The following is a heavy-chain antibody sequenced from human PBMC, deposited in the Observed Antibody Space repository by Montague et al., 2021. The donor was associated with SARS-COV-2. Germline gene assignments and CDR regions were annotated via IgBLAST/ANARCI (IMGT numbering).Heavy chain of an antibody. V-gene: IGHV3-74*01. CDR1: GFTFNSYW. J-gene: IGHJ6*02. CDR3: ARGGPLSYYYYGMDV. D-gene: IGHD1-14*01. Sequence: SMRLSCVASGFTFNSYWMHLVRQAPGKRLVWVSRINSDGTTTTYSDSVKDRFTTSRDNAKDTLYPQMNSLRAEDTALYCCARGGPLSYYYYGMDVWGQGTTVTVSS. CDR2: INSDGTTT.